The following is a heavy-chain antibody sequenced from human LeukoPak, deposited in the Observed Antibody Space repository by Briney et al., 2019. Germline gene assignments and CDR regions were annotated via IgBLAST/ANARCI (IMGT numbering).Heavy chain of an antibody. CDR2: IYPGGNT. CDR1: GITVTNIY. J-gene: IGHJ4*02. V-gene: IGHV3-53*01. Sequence: PGGSLRLSCAASGITVTNIYIAWVRQATGKGLEWVSVIYPGGNTYYPDSVKGRFTFSRDNFKNTLYLQMNNLRAEDTAVYHCAKGVSGSHAVYFDYWGQGTLVTVSS. D-gene: IGHD1-26*01. CDR3: AKGVSGSHAVYFDY.